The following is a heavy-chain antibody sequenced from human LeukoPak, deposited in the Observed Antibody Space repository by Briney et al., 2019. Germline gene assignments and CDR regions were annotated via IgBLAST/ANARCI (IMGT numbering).Heavy chain of an antibody. CDR2: IYYSGST. CDR3: ARVSKIAAAAPLGFDY. CDR1: GGSISSGDYY. J-gene: IGHJ4*02. Sequence: SETLSLTCTVSGGSISSGDYYWSWIRQPPGKGLEWIGYIYYSGSTYYNPSLKSRVTISVDTSKNQFSLKLSSVTAADTAVYYCARVSKIAAAAPLGFDYWGQGTLATVSS. V-gene: IGHV4-30-4*08. D-gene: IGHD6-13*01.